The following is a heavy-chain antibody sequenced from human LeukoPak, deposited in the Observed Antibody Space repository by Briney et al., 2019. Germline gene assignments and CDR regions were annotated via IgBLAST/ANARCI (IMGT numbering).Heavy chain of an antibody. D-gene: IGHD5-18*01. Sequence: GASVKVSCKASGYTFTSYDINWVRQATGQGLEWMGWMNPNSGNTGYAQKFQGRVTMTRDTSTSTVYMELSSLRSEDTAVYYCARVAHSQLWLGPDYWGQGTLVTVSS. J-gene: IGHJ4*02. V-gene: IGHV1-8*01. CDR3: ARVAHSQLWLGPDY. CDR2: MNPNSGNT. CDR1: GYTFTSYD.